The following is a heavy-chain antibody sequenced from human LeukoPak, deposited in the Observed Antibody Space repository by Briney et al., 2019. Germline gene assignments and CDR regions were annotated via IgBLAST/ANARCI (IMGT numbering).Heavy chain of an antibody. Sequence: GGSLRLSCAASGFTFSDYYMSWIRQAPGKGLEWVSYISSSGSTIYYADSVKGRFTISRDNAKNSLYLQMNSLRAADTAVYYCARGLRQLVRSWHYWGQGTLVTVSS. D-gene: IGHD6-6*01. CDR1: GFTFSDYY. V-gene: IGHV3-11*04. CDR2: ISSSGSTI. J-gene: IGHJ4*02. CDR3: ARGLRQLVRSWHY.